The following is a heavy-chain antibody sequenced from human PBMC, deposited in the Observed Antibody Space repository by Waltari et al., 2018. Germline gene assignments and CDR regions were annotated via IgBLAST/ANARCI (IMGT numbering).Heavy chain of an antibody. CDR1: GYSFGGYY. D-gene: IGHD3-16*01. V-gene: IGHV1-2*02. J-gene: IGHJ4*02. Sequence: QVHLVQSGAEVKKSGASVKVSCKASGYSFGGYYLYWVRQAPGQGLEGMGWIDPTNGVTNYAQKCQGRVTMTRDTSINSVYMDLSRLRSDDTAVYFCARGLGGSSPFDYWGRGTLVTVSS. CDR3: ARGLGGSSPFDY. CDR2: IDPTNGVT.